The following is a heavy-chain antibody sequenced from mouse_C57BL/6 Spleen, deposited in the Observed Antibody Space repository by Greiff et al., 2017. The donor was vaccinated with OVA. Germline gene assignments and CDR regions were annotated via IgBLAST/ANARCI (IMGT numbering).Heavy chain of an antibody. CDR2: IRSKSNNYAT. CDR1: GFSFNTYA. Sequence: EVNVVESGGGLVQPKGSLKLSCAASGFSFNTYAMNWVRQAPGKGLEWVARIRSKSNNYATYYADSVKDRFTISRDDSESMLYLQMNNLKTEDTAMYDCVRPLGYYGSSYGFAYWGQGTLVTVSA. D-gene: IGHD1-1*01. J-gene: IGHJ3*01. V-gene: IGHV10-1*01. CDR3: VRPLGYYGSSYGFAY.